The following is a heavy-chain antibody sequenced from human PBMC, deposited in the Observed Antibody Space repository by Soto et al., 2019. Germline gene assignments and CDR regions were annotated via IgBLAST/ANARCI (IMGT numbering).Heavy chain of an antibody. CDR3: ARVAGRVTSI. V-gene: IGHV4-4*02. CDR1: GDSINTPHYY. CDR2: IYHSGST. D-gene: IGHD6-19*01. J-gene: IGHJ3*02. Sequence: PSETLSLTCTVSGDSINTPHYYWSWVRQPPGKGLEWIGEIYHSGSTNYNPSLKSRVTISVDKSKNQFSLKLSSVTAADTAVYYCARVAGRVTSIWGQGTMVTVSS.